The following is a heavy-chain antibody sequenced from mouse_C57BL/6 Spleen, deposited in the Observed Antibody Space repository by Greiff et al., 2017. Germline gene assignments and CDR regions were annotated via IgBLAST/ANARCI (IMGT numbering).Heavy chain of an antibody. J-gene: IGHJ3*01. Sequence: EVMLVESGGGLVQPGGSLKLSCAASGFTFSDYYMYWVRQTPEKRLEWVAYISNGGGSTYYPDTVKGRFTISRDNAKNTLYLQMSRLKSEDTAMYYCARDPGAYWGQGTLVTVSA. CDR1: GFTFSDYY. CDR3: ARDPGAY. CDR2: ISNGGGST. V-gene: IGHV5-12*01.